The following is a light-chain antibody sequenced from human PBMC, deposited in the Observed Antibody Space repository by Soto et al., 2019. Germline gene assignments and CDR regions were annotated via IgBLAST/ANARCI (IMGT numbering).Light chain of an antibody. J-gene: IGLJ1*01. CDR2: DVS. Sequence: QSVLTQPASVSGSPGQSITLPCTGTSSDVGGYNYVSWYQQHPGKAPKLMIYDVSNRPSGVSNRFSGSKSGNTASLTISGLQAEDEADYYCSSYTSSSTYVFGTGTKVPVL. CDR3: SSYTSSSTYV. CDR1: SSDVGGYNY. V-gene: IGLV2-14*01.